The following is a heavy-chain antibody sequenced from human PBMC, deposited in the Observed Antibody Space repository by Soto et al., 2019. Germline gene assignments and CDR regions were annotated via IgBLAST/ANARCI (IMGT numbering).Heavy chain of an antibody. J-gene: IGHJ6*03. CDR1: GDSVSSNSAA. CDR2: TYYRTRWYY. D-gene: IGHD1-26*01. V-gene: IGHV6-1*01. CDR3: AGPTSHYWYYMDV. Sequence: PSQTLSLTCVISGDSVSSNSAAWNWIRQSPSRGLEWLGRTYYRTRWYYDYAVSVRSRITVNPDTSKNQFSLQLTSVTPEDTAVYYCAGPTSHYWYYMDVWGKGTTVTVSS.